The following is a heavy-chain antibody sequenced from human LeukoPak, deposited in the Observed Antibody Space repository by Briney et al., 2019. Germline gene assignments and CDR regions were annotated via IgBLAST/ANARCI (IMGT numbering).Heavy chain of an antibody. CDR2: IYYSGTT. Sequence: SQTLSLTCTVSGDSISSSDNYWSWIRQHPGKGLEWLGYIYYSGTTSYNPSLKSRLTISIDSSKNQFSLEVNSVTAADTAFYYCARVRGVITNYFDYWGQGILVTVSS. CDR3: ARVRGVITNYFDY. D-gene: IGHD3-10*01. CDR1: GDSISSSDNY. V-gene: IGHV4-31*03. J-gene: IGHJ4*02.